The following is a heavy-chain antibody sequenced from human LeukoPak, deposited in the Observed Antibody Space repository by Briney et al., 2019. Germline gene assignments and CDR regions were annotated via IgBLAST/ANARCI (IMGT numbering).Heavy chain of an antibody. CDR2: IRSKANSYAT. V-gene: IGHV3-73*01. CDR3: AREHQVWASYYNY. J-gene: IGHJ4*02. CDR1: GFTFSGSA. D-gene: IGHD3-16*01. Sequence: GGSLRLSCAASGFTFSGSAMHWVRQASGKGLEWVGRIRSKANSYATAYAASVKGRFTISRDDSKNTAYLQMNSLKTEDTAVYYCAREHQVWASYYNYWGQGTLVTVSS.